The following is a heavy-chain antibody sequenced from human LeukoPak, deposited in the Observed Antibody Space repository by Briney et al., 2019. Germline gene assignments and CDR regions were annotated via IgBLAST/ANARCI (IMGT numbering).Heavy chain of an antibody. CDR1: GFTSSSYS. CDR3: ATSASYSIHYFDY. Sequence: GGSLRLSCAASGFTSSSYSMNWVRQAPGKGLEWVSSISSSSSYIYYADSVKGRFTISRDNAKNSLYLQMNSLRAEDTAVYYCATSASYSIHYFDYWGQGTLVTVSS. CDR2: ISSSSSYI. D-gene: IGHD6-13*01. J-gene: IGHJ4*02. V-gene: IGHV3-21*01.